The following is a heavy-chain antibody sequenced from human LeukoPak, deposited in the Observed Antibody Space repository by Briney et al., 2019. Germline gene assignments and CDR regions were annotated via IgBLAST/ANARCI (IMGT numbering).Heavy chain of an antibody. Sequence: GGSLRLSCAASGFTFSSYAMSWVRQAPGKGLEWVSTLSGSGGSTYYADSVKGRFTISRDNSKNTLYLQMNSLRAEDTAVYYCAKGLSGAFDYWGQGTLVTVSS. CDR1: GFTFSSYA. D-gene: IGHD3-10*01. CDR3: AKGLSGAFDY. J-gene: IGHJ4*02. V-gene: IGHV3-23*01. CDR2: LSGSGGST.